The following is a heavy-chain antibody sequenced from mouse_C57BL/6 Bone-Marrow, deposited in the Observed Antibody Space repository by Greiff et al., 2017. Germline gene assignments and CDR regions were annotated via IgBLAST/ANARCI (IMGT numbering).Heavy chain of an antibody. D-gene: IGHD1-1*01. CDR3: ARDRDYGSSYVRFAY. CDR2: ISDGGSYT. CDR1: GFTFSSYA. V-gene: IGHV5-4*01. J-gene: IGHJ3*01. Sequence: EVMLVESGGGLVKPGGSLKLSCAASGFTFSSYAMSWVRQTPEKRLEWVATISDGGSYTYYPDNVKGRFTISRDNAKNNLYLQMSHLKSEDTAMYYCARDRDYGSSYVRFAYWGQGTLVTVSA.